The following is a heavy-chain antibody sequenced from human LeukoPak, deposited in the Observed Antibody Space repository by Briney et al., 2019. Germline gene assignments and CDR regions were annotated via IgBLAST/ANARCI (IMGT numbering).Heavy chain of an antibody. CDR1: GYSISSGYY. Sequence: SETLSLTCAVSGYSISSGYYWGWIRQPPGKGLEWVGYIYYSGSTNYNPSLRSRVTISLDTSKNQFSLNLNSVTAADTAMYYCAGLHFAAAEEFDPWGQGTLVTVSS. J-gene: IGHJ5*02. V-gene: IGHV4-38-2*01. D-gene: IGHD6-13*01. CDR3: AGLHFAAAEEFDP. CDR2: IYYSGST.